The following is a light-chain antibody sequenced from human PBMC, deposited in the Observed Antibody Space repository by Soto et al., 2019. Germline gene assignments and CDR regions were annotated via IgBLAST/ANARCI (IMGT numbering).Light chain of an antibody. CDR1: QSVRSY. Sequence: EIVLTQSPATLSLSPGERATLSCRASQSVRSYLAWYQQKPGQAPRLLIYDVSNRATGTPARFSGSGSGTDFTLTISSLAPEDFAVYYCQHRSSWPLTFGGGTKVEIK. CDR3: QHRSSWPLT. CDR2: DVS. J-gene: IGKJ4*01. V-gene: IGKV3-11*01.